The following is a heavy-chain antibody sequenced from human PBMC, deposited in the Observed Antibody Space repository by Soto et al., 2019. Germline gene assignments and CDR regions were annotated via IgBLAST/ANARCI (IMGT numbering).Heavy chain of an antibody. CDR2: ISWNRGSI. D-gene: IGHD4-17*01. Sequence: EVQLVESGGGFVQPGRSLRLSCAASGFTFDVYAMHWVRQAPGKGLEWVSGISWNRGSIGYADSVKGRFTISRDNAKNSLYLQMNSLRAEDTALYYCAKRGDYGDYYFDYWGQGTLVTVSS. J-gene: IGHJ4*02. CDR1: GFTFDVYA. CDR3: AKRGDYGDYYFDY. V-gene: IGHV3-9*01.